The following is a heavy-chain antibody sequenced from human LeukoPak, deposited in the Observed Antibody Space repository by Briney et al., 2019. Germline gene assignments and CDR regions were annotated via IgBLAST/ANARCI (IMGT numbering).Heavy chain of an antibody. CDR2: ISAYNGNT. D-gene: IGHD1-26*01. V-gene: IGHV1-18*01. J-gene: IGHJ4*02. CDR3: ARGPSPSGSSDFDY. Sequence: GASVKVSCKASGYTFTSYGISWVRQAPGQGLEWMGWISAYNGNTNYAQKLQGRVTMTTDTSTSTAYMELRSLRSEDTAVYYCARGPSPSGSSDFDYWGQGTLVTVSS. CDR1: GYTFTSYG.